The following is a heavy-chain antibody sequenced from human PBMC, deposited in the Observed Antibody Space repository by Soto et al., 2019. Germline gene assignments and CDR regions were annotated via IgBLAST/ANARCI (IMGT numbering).Heavy chain of an antibody. D-gene: IGHD3-10*01. CDR3: ARRWGEGRVDY. CDR1: GGSISSSNW. Sequence: QVQLQESGPGLVKPSGTLSLTCAVSGGSISSSNWWSWVRQPPGKGLQWIGEIYHSGSTNYIPSRKSRGALSVDKSRNQFPLKLSSVTAADTAVYYCARRWGEGRVDYWGQGTLVTVSS. CDR2: IYHSGST. J-gene: IGHJ4*02. V-gene: IGHV4-4*02.